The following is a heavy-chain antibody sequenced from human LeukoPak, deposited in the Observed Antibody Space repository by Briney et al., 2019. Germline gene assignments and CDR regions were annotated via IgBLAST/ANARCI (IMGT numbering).Heavy chain of an antibody. CDR3: ARGGSYTDAFDM. V-gene: IGHV1-2*02. CDR1: GYTFTSYY. CDR2: INPNRGGT. Sequence: ASVKVSCRASGYTFTSYYIHWVRQAPGQGLEWMGWINPNRGGTNYAQKFQGRVTMTRDRSISTAYMELSRLTSDDTAVYYCARGGSYTDAFDMWGQGTMVSVSS. J-gene: IGHJ3*02. D-gene: IGHD1-26*01.